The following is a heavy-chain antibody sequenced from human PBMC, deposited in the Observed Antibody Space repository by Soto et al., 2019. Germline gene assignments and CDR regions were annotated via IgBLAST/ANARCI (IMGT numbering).Heavy chain of an antibody. D-gene: IGHD3-22*01. V-gene: IGHV3-23*01. CDR3: AKDFAPGADYYDSSGYYYDDY. CDR2: ISGSGGST. Sequence: PGGSLRLSCAASGFTFSSYAMSWVRQAPGKGLEWVSAISGSGGSTYYADSVKGRFTISRDNSKNTLYLQMNSLRAEDTAVYYCAKDFAPGADYYDSSGYYYDDYWGQGTLVTVSS. CDR1: GFTFSSYA. J-gene: IGHJ4*02.